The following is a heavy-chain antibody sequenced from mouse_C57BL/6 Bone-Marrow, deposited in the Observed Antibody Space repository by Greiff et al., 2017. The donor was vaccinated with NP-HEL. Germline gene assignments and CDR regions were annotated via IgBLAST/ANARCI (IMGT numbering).Heavy chain of an antibody. Sequence: QVQLKQPGAELVKPGASVKLSCKASGYTFTSYWMHWVKQRPGQGLEWIGMIHPNSGSTNYNEKLKSKATLTVDKSSSTAYMQLSSLTSEDSAVYYCARRVYYGYFDVWGTGTTVTVSS. CDR1: GYTFTSYW. CDR2: IHPNSGST. CDR3: ARRVYYGYFDV. V-gene: IGHV1-64*01. J-gene: IGHJ1*03.